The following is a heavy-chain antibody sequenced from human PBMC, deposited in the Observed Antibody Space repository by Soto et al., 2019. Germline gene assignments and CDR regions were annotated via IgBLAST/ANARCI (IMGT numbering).Heavy chain of an antibody. CDR3: YARPDGGWRGY. D-gene: IGHD6-19*01. J-gene: IGHJ4*02. CDR1: GFTFSSYV. V-gene: IGHV3-23*01. CDR2: ISGSGGTT. Sequence: DVQLLESGGGLVQPGGSLRLSCAASGFTFSSYVMSWVRQAPGKGLEWVSVISGSGGTTYYADSVQGRFTISSDNSKNTLYLQMHSLRVEDTAVYYCYARPDGGWRGYCGQGTLVTVSS.